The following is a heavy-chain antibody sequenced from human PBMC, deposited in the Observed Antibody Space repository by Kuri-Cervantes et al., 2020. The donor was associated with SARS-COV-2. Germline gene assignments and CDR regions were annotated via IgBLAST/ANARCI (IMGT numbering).Heavy chain of an antibody. CDR3: ASLGAFDI. J-gene: IGHJ3*02. V-gene: IGHV3-48*01. CDR2: ISSSGSTI. CDR1: GFTFSSYS. Sequence: GESLKISCAASGFTFSSYSMNWVRQAPGKGLEWVSYISSSGSTIYYADSVKGRFTISRDNAKNSLYLQMNSLRAEDTAVYYCASLGAFDIWGQGTMVTVSS.